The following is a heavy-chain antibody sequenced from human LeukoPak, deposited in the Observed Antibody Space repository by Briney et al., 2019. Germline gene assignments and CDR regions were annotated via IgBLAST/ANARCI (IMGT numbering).Heavy chain of an antibody. D-gene: IGHD2-2*01. CDR2: INHSGST. CDR1: GFTFSSYG. V-gene: IGHV4-34*01. CDR3: ARAHMDLYCSSTSCRSIYYYYYGMDV. Sequence: PGGSLRLSCAASGFTFSSYGMHWVRQAPGKGLEWIGEINHSGSTNYSPSLKSRVTISVDTSKNQFSLKLSSVTAAATAVYYCARAHMDLYCSSTSCRSIYYYYYGMDVWGQGTTVTVSS. J-gene: IGHJ6*02.